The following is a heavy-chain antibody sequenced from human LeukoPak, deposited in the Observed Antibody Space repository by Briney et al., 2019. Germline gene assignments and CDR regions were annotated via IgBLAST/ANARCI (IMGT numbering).Heavy chain of an antibody. D-gene: IGHD3-10*01. CDR2: INSAGSST. J-gene: IGHJ1*01. CDR3: AKAEAREILRAVGLEEYLQY. CDR1: RFAISSYW. V-gene: IGHV3-74*01. Sequence: GGSLRLSCAASRFAISSYWMHWVRQAPGKGLVWVSRINSAGSSTSYADSVKGRFTISGDNSKSTVYLQMDSLIPDDTAVYFCAKAEAREILRAVGLEEYLQYWGQGTLVTVSS.